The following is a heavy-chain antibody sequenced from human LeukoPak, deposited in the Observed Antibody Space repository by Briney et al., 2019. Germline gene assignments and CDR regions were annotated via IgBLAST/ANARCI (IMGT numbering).Heavy chain of an antibody. CDR1: GYTFTDYY. D-gene: IGHD2-2*01. V-gene: IGHV1-2*02. Sequence: VASVKVSCKASGYTFTDYYLYWVRQTPGQGLEWMGWINPNSGGTNYAQKFQGRVTMTRDTSISTAYMELSRLRSDDTAVYYCARGVIVVVPAAPGYWGQGTLVTVSS. CDR2: INPNSGGT. J-gene: IGHJ4*02. CDR3: ARGVIVVVPAAPGY.